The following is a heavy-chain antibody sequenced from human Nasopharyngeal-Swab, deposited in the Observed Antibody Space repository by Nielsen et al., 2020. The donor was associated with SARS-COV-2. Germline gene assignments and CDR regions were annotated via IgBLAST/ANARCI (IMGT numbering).Heavy chain of an antibody. D-gene: IGHD2-21*02. Sequence: GGSLRLSCAASGFTFSSYGMHWVRQAPGKGLEWVAVISYDGSNKYYADSVKGRFTISRDSSKNTLYLQMNSLRAEDTAVYYCARGHNTYCGGDCYSLAPDYWGQGTLVTVSS. CDR3: ARGHNTYCGGDCYSLAPDY. CDR2: ISYDGSNK. V-gene: IGHV3-30*03. J-gene: IGHJ4*02. CDR1: GFTFSSYG.